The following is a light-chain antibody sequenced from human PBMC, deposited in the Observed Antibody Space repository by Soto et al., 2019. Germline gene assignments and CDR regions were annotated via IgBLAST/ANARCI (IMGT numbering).Light chain of an antibody. Sequence: DIQMTQSPSSVSASVGDRVTITCRARQGIGKWLAWYQQKPGTAPKLLIYAASTLQSGVPSKFIGSGSGTDFTLTIITLQSEDFATYYCQQGNSFPLTFGGGTKVEIK. CDR3: QQGNSFPLT. J-gene: IGKJ4*01. V-gene: IGKV1D-12*01. CDR2: AAS. CDR1: QGIGKW.